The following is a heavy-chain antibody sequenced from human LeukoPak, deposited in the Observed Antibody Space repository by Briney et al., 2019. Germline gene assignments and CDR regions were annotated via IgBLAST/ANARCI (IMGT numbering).Heavy chain of an antibody. D-gene: IGHD6-6*01. V-gene: IGHV1-8*01. CDR2: MNPNSGNT. J-gene: IGHJ5*02. Sequence: ASVKASCKASGYTFTSYDINWVRQATGQGLEWMGWMNPNSGNTGYAQKFQGRVTMTRNTSISTAYMELSSLRSEDTAVYYCARGPYSGSSLISWFDPWGQGTLVTVSS. CDR3: ARGPYSGSSLISWFDP. CDR1: GYTFTSYD.